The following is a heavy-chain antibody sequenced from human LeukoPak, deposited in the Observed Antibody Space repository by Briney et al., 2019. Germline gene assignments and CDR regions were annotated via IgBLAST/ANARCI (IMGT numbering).Heavy chain of an antibody. Sequence: ASVKVSCKASGYTFTSYGISWVRQAPGQGLEWMGWISAYNGNTNYAQKLQGRVTMTTDTSTSTAYMELRSLRSDDTAVYYCARGGYCSSTSCDTSYFQHWGQGTLVTVSS. CDR3: ARGGYCSSTSCDTSYFQH. J-gene: IGHJ1*01. D-gene: IGHD2-2*01. CDR2: ISAYNGNT. CDR1: GYTFTSYG. V-gene: IGHV1-18*01.